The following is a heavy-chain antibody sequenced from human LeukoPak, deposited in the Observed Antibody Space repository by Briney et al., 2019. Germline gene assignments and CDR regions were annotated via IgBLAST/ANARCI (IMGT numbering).Heavy chain of an antibody. CDR3: ARGGWWELLRNAFDI. CDR2: INPNSGGT. Sequence: GASVKVSCKASGYTFTGYYMHWVRQAPGQGLEWMGWINPNSGGTNYAQKFQGRVTMTRDTSISTAYMVLSRLRSDDTAVYYCARGGWWELLRNAFDIWGQGTMVTVSS. V-gene: IGHV1-2*02. J-gene: IGHJ3*02. CDR1: GYTFTGYY. D-gene: IGHD1-26*01.